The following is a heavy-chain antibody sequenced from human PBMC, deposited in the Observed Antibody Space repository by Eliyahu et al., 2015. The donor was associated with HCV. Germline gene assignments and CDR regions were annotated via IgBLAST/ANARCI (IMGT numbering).Heavy chain of an antibody. Sequence: QLQLQESGPGLVKPSETLSLTCTVSGGSISSRNYXWGWIRQPPGKGLEWIGNIYYSGSTHYNPSLKSRVTISADTSKNQFSLKLSSVTAADTAVYYCARRDYYGSGTYLWGQGTLVTVSS. V-gene: IGHV4-39*01. J-gene: IGHJ4*02. D-gene: IGHD3-10*01. CDR2: IYYSGST. CDR1: GGSISSRNYX. CDR3: ARRDYYGSGTYL.